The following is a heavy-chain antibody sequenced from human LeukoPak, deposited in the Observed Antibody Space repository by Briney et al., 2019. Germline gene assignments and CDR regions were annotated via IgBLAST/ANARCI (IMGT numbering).Heavy chain of an antibody. D-gene: IGHD3-10*01. CDR3: ARDTYYYGSGSYPNWFDP. J-gene: IGHJ5*02. V-gene: IGHV1-69*13. Sequence: SVKVSCKASGGTFSSYAISWVRQAPGQGLEWMGGIIPIFGTANYAQKFQGRVTITADESTSTAYMELSSLRSEDTAVYYCARDTYYYGSGSYPNWFDPWGQGTLVTVSS. CDR2: IIPIFGTA. CDR1: GGTFSSYA.